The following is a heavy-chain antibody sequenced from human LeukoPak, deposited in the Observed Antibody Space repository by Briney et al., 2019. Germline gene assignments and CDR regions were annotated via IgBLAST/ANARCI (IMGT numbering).Heavy chain of an antibody. CDR1: GFTFSSYG. Sequence: GESLRLSCATSGFTFSSYGMNWVRQAPGKGLEWVAFIRYDGRDTYYAASVKGRFTISRDNSQNTLDLQMNSLRLEDTVMYYCAKDRYSSSPTFTVNPFDYWGQGILVTVSS. CDR2: IRYDGRDT. CDR3: AKDRYSSSPTFTVNPFDY. J-gene: IGHJ4*02. V-gene: IGHV3-30*02. D-gene: IGHD6-13*01.